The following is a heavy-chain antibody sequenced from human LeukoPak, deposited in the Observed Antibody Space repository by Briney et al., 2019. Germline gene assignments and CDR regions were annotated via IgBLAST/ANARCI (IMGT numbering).Heavy chain of an antibody. Sequence: ASVTVSCKASGYTFTGSYIHWVRQAPGQGLEWMGWMNPNIGGTNYTQKFQGRVSMTRDTSISTAYMELRRLTSDDTAVYYCARDRKGDGYKKIDYWGQGTLVTVST. CDR1: GYTFTGSY. V-gene: IGHV1-2*02. CDR2: MNPNIGGT. J-gene: IGHJ4*02. CDR3: ARDRKGDGYKKIDY. D-gene: IGHD5-24*01.